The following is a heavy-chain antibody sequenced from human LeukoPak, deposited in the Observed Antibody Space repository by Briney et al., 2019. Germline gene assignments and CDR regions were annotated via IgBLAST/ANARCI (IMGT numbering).Heavy chain of an antibody. J-gene: IGHJ4*02. Sequence: GGSLRPSCAASGFTFSSYGMHWVRQAPGKGLEWVAVIWYDGSNKYYADSVKGRFTISRDNSKNTLYLQMNSLRAEDTAVYYCAKVKVFGSYDYWGQGTLVTVSS. V-gene: IGHV3-33*06. CDR3: AKVKVFGSYDY. D-gene: IGHD3-3*01. CDR2: IWYDGSNK. CDR1: GFTFSSYG.